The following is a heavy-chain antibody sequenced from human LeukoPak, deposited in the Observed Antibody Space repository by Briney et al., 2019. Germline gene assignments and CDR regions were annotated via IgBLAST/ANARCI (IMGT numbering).Heavy chain of an antibody. V-gene: IGHV3-74*03. CDR1: GFTFSTYW. D-gene: IGHD3-10*01. CDR3: ARDYAGSPDY. CDR2: INGDGSTT. J-gene: IGHJ4*02. Sequence: GGSLRLSCTASGFTFSTYWINWVRQSRGKGLVWVALINGDGSTTTHADSVKGRFTISRDNAKNMAYLQMNSLRDEDTAVYFCARDYAGSPDYWGQGTLVTVSA.